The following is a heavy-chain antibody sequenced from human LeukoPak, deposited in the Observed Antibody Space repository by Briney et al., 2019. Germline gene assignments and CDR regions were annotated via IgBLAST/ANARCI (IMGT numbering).Heavy chain of an antibody. Sequence: SGPTLVKPTQTLTLTCTFSGFSLSTSGVGLGWIRQPPGKALEWLALIYWNDDERYSPSLKSRLTITKDTSKNQVVLTMTNMDPVDTATYYCAHRPTAREWFDPWGQGTLVTVSS. D-gene: IGHD6-6*01. CDR1: GFSLSTSGVG. V-gene: IGHV2-5*01. J-gene: IGHJ5*02. CDR2: IYWNDDE. CDR3: AHRPTAREWFDP.